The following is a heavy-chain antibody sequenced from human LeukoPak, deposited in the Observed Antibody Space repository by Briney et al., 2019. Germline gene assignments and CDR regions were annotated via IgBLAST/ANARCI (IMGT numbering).Heavy chain of an antibody. CDR2: ISWNSGSI. D-gene: IGHD3-22*01. CDR1: GFTFDDYA. J-gene: IGHJ4*02. V-gene: IGHV3-9*01. CDR3: ARVGYDSSGYYSGPFGY. Sequence: GGSLRLSCAASGFTFDDYAMHWVRQAPGKGLEWVSGISWNSGSIGYADSVKGRFTISRDNSKNTLYLQMNSLRAEDTAVYYCARVGYDSSGYYSGPFGYWGQGTLVTVSS.